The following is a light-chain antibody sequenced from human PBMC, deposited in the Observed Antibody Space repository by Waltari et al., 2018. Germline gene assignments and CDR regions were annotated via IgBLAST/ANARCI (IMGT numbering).Light chain of an antibody. J-gene: IGKJ3*01. CDR3: QQYHESPPIT. CDR2: GAA. V-gene: IGKV3-15*01. Sequence: ELVLTPSPASLSVSPGESSTLSCRASQSISSQLAWYQQKPGQAPRLLINGAATRATGSPARFSSSGSGTEFTLTISSLQSEDFAVYYCQQYHESPPITFGPGTKVDIK. CDR1: QSISSQ.